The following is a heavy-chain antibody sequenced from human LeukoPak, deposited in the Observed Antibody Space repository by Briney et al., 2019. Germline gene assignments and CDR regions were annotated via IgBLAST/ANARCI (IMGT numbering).Heavy chain of an antibody. Sequence: GGSLRLSCAASGFTFSSYGMHWVRRAPGKGLEWVAVISYDGSNKYYADSVKGRFTISRDNSKNTLYLQMNSLRAEDTAVYYSAKRGRKGYSYGSDAFDIWGQGTMVTVSS. J-gene: IGHJ3*02. CDR1: GFTFSSYG. D-gene: IGHD5-18*01. CDR3: AKRGRKGYSYGSDAFDI. V-gene: IGHV3-30*18. CDR2: ISYDGSNK.